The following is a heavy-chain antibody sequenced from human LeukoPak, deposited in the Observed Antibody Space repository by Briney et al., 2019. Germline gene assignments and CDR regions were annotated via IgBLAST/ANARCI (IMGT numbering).Heavy chain of an antibody. Sequence: SETLSLTCTVSGGSISSSNYYWGWIRQPPGKGLEWIGSIYYSGSTYYNPSLESRVTISVDTSKNQFSLRLSSVTAADTAVYYCASSHYYDSSGYRFQHWGQGTLVTVSS. V-gene: IGHV4-39*01. J-gene: IGHJ1*01. CDR2: IYYSGST. D-gene: IGHD3-22*01. CDR3: ASSHYYDSSGYRFQH. CDR1: GGSISSSNYY.